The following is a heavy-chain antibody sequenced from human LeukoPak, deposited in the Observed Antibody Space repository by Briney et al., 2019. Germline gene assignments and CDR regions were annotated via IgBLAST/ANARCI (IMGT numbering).Heavy chain of an antibody. CDR2: ISYDGSNK. V-gene: IGHV3-30-3*01. J-gene: IGHJ4*02. CDR3: ARDGTIFGVVTSTRLYFDF. CDR1: GFTFSSYS. Sequence: PGGSLRLSCAASGFTFSSYSMHWVRQAPGKGLEWVALISYDGSNKYCADSVQGRFTISRDNSKNTLYLQMNSLRAEDTAVYYCARDGTIFGVVTSTRLYFDFWGQGTLVTVPS. D-gene: IGHD3-3*01.